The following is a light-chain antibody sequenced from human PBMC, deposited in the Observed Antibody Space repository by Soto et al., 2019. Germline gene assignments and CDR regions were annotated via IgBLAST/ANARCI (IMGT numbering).Light chain of an antibody. CDR2: EVS. V-gene: IGLV2-14*01. Sequence: QSALTQPASVSGSPGQSITISCTGTSSDVGGYNYVSWFQQYPGKAPKLMIYEVSNRPSGVSVRFSGSKSGNTASLTISGLLAEDEADFYCSSFTSSSTWVFGGGTQLTVL. J-gene: IGLJ3*02. CDR1: SSDVGGYNY. CDR3: SSFTSSSTWV.